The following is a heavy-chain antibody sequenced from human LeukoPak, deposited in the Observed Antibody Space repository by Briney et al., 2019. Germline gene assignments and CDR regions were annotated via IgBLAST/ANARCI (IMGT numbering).Heavy chain of an antibody. CDR2: IYTSGST. CDR1: GGSISSYY. J-gene: IGHJ3*02. Sequence: PSETLSLTCTVSGGSISSYYWSWIRQPAGKGLEWIGRIYTSGSTNYNPSLKSRVTMSVDTSKNQFSLKLSSVTAADTAVYYCARARLWGSSGYYLYAFDIWGQGTMVTVSS. CDR3: ARARLWGSSGYYLYAFDI. D-gene: IGHD3-22*01. V-gene: IGHV4-4*07.